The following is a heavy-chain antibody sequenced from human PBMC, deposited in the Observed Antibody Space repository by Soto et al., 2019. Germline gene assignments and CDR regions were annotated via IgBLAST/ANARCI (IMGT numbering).Heavy chain of an antibody. V-gene: IGHV1-69*01. CDR2: IIPIFGTA. Sequence: QVQLVQSGAEVKKPGSSVKVSCKASGGTFSSYAISWVRQAPGQGLEWMGGIIPIFGTANYAQKFQGRVTITADESTSTAYMELRSLRSEDTAVYYCAGDRIIAAAPLGWFDPWGQGTLVTVSS. CDR3: AGDRIIAAAPLGWFDP. J-gene: IGHJ5*02. CDR1: GGTFSSYA. D-gene: IGHD6-13*01.